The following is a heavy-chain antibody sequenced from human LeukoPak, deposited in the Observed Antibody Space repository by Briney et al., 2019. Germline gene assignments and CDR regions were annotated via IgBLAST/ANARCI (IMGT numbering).Heavy chain of an antibody. CDR3: ARRGDTPMVGDY. J-gene: IGHJ4*02. CDR2: LSNTNMI. CDR1: GFTFSSYG. Sequence: GVSLRLSCAASGFTFSSYGMNWVRQAPGKGLEWLSYLSNTNMIHYAESVKGRFTISRDNAKNSLYLQMDGLRAEDTAVYYCARRGDTPMVGDYWGQGTLVTVSS. V-gene: IGHV3-48*01. D-gene: IGHD5-18*01.